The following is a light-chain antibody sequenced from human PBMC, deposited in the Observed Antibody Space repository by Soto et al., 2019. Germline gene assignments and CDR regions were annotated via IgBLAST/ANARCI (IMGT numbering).Light chain of an antibody. J-gene: IGKJ5*01. V-gene: IGKV3-11*01. Sequence: VLTQSPVTLSLSPGERATLSCRASQSFRGLLTWYQQKPGQAPRLLIYDAYIRATGIPPRFSRSGSGTDFTLTISSLEPGDSAVCYCQQRHMWPITFGQWTRLEIK. CDR1: QSFRGL. CDR3: QQRHMWPIT. CDR2: DAY.